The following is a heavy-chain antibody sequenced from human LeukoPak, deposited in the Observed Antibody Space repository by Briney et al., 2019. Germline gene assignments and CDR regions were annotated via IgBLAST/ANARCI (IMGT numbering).Heavy chain of an antibody. Sequence: GGSLRLSCAASGFTFSSYAMSWVRQPPGKGLEWVSAISGSGGSTYYASSVKGRFTISRDNSKNTLYLQMNSLRAEETAVYYCAKSVDSSGWSSGKIDYWGQGTLVTVSS. J-gene: IGHJ4*02. CDR1: GFTFSSYA. D-gene: IGHD6-19*01. CDR2: ISGSGGST. CDR3: AKSVDSSGWSSGKIDY. V-gene: IGHV3-23*01.